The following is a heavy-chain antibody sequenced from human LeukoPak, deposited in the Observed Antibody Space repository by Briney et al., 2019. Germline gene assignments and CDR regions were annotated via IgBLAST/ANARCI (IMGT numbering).Heavy chain of an antibody. J-gene: IGHJ6*04. Sequence: GRSLRLSCAASGFTFSSYAMHWVRQAPGKGLEWVAYDGSNKYYADSVKGRFTISRDNSKNTLYLQMNSLRAEDTAVYYCAAISRLVRDLGDVWGKGTTVTVSS. CDR1: GFTFSSYA. CDR3: AAISRLVRDLGDV. CDR2: DGSNK. V-gene: IGHV3-30*04. D-gene: IGHD3-10*01.